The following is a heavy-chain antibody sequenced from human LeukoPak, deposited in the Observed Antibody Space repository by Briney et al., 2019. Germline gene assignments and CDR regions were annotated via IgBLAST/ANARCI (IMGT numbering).Heavy chain of an antibody. CDR2: IYYSGST. CDR3: ARRGFTYYYDSSGYYYGYYFDY. D-gene: IGHD3-22*01. V-gene: IGHV4-39*01. CDR1: GGSISSSSYY. Sequence: PSETLSLTCTVSGGSISSSSYYWGWIRQPPGQGLERIGSIYYSGSTYYNPSLKSRVTISVDTSKNQFSLKLSSVTAADTAVYYCARRGFTYYYDSSGYYYGYYFDYWGQGTLVTVSS. J-gene: IGHJ4*02.